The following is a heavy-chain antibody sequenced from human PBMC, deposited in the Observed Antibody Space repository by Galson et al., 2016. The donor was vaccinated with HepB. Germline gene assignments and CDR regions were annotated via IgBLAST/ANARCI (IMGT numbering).Heavy chain of an antibody. CDR1: GDSVLNNNLA. V-gene: IGHV6-1*01. D-gene: IGHD3-16*02. CDR3: SRGWSNLDY. CDR2: TYHRSQWYH. J-gene: IGHJ4*02. Sequence: CAISGDSVLNNNLAWNWIRQSPSRGLEWLGRTYHRSQWYHDYAVSVRNRITIDPDTAKNQFSLQLKSVSPDDTAVYYCSRGWSNLDYRGQGSLVIVSS.